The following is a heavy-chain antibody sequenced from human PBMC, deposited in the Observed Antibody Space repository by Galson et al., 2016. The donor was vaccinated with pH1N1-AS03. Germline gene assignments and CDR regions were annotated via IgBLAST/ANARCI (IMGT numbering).Heavy chain of an antibody. CDR3: ARETRLNMDRGPTFFFDY. CDR1: GYTFTDYY. CDR2: INPQRGGT. V-gene: IGHV1-2*06. Sequence: SVKVSCKASGYTFTDYYIHWVRQAPGQALEWMGRINPQRGGTNYSQRFQGRVAMTRDTSVSTAYMDLIRLRSDDTAVYYFARETRLNMDRGPTFFFDYWGQGSLVTVSS. D-gene: IGHD3-10*01. J-gene: IGHJ4*02.